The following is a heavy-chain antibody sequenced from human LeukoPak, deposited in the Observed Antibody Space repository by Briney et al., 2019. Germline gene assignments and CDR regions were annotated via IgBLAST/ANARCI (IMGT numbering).Heavy chain of an antibody. CDR3: ARNGLAANGYFDY. D-gene: IGHD2-8*01. J-gene: IGHJ4*02. CDR2: IHTSGSII. Sequence: GGSLRLSCAASGFTFSSYAMHWVRQAPGKGLEWVAYIHTSGSIIKYSDSVKGRFTISRDNAKNSVYLQMNSLRAEDTAVYYCARNGLAANGYFDYWGQGTLVSVSS. V-gene: IGHV3-48*03. CDR1: GFTFSSYA.